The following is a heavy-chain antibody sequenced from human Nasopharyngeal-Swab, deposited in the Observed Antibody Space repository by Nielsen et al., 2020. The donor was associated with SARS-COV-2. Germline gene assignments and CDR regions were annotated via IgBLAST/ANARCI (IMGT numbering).Heavy chain of an antibody. J-gene: IGHJ4*02. CDR1: GGSISSGSNY. V-gene: IGHV4-61*02. D-gene: IGHD2-15*01. CDR3: SRDQYCSGGSCTVFDY. CDR2: IYTSGST. Sequence: SETLSLTCTVSGGSISSGSNYWSWIPQHAGKGLEWIGRIYTSGSTNYNTSLKSRVTISVDTAKNQFSLKLSSVTAADTAVYYCSRDQYCSGGSCTVFDYWGQGTLVTVSS.